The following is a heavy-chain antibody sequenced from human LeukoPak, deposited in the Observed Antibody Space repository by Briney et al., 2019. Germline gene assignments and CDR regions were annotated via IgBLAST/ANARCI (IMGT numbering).Heavy chain of an antibody. D-gene: IGHD6-19*01. CDR2: INPNSGGT. CDR3: ARDLWYSTGWHDS. J-gene: IGHJ4*02. CDR1: GYTFTGYY. Sequence: GASVKVSCKASGYTFTGYYMHWVRQAPGQGLEWMGWINPNSGGTNYAQNFQGRVTMTRDTSISTAYMELRMLKSDDTAMYYCARDLWYSTGWHDSWGQGTLVTVSS. V-gene: IGHV1-2*02.